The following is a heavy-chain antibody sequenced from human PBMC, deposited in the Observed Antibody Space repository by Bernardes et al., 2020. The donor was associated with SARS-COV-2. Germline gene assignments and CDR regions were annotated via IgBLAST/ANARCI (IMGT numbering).Heavy chain of an antibody. CDR1: GFTFSTYW. CDR3: VRDKTDGVLDFDY. Sequence: GGSLRLSCAASGFTFSTYWMHWVRQVPGKGPVWVACINSDGSFKIYTDSVKGRFTISRDNAKNTLFLQMNSLRPEDTALYYCVRDKTDGVLDFDYWGQGTLVTVSS. D-gene: IGHD1-1*01. J-gene: IGHJ4*02. V-gene: IGHV3-74*01. CDR2: INSDGSFK.